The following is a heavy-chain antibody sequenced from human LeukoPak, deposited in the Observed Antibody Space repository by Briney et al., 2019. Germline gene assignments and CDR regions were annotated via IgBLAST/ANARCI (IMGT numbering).Heavy chain of an antibody. CDR2: IYYSGST. J-gene: IGHJ6*03. CDR3: ARGGREASGSYHPYYYYYYMDV. Sequence: SETLSLTCTVSGGSISSGDYYWSWIRQPPGKGLEWIGYIYYSGSTYYNPSLKSRVTISVDTSKNQFSLKLSSVTAADTAVYYCARGGREASGSYHPYYYYYYMDVWGKGTTVTVSS. CDR1: GGSISSGDYY. V-gene: IGHV4-30-4*08. D-gene: IGHD1-26*01.